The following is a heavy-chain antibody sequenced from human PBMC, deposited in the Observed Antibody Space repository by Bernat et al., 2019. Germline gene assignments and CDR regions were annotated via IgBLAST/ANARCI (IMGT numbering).Heavy chain of an antibody. V-gene: IGHV3-21*01. J-gene: IGHJ6*02. CDR1: GFTFSSYS. Sequence: EVQLVESGGGLVKPGGSLRLSCAASGFTFSSYSMNWVRQAPGKGLEWVSSISSCSSYIYYADSVKGRFTISRDNAKNSLYLQMNSLRAEDTAVYYCARTFYYYYYGMDVWGQGTTVTVSS. CDR2: ISSCSSYI. CDR3: ARTFYYYYYGMDV.